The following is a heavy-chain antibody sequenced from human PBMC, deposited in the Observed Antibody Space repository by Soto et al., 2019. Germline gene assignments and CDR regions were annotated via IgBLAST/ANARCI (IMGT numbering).Heavy chain of an antibody. CDR3: ARGYCSGGSCYFLDS. J-gene: IGHJ4*02. CDR2: ISYDASNK. V-gene: IGHV3-30-3*01. Sequence: PGGSLRRSWAASGFTFRSFAMHWVRQAPGKGLEWVALISYDASNKYYADSVKGRFTISRDNSKNTLYLQMNSLRAEDTAVYYCARGYCSGGSCYFLDSWGQGTLVTVSS. D-gene: IGHD2-15*01. CDR1: GFTFRSFA.